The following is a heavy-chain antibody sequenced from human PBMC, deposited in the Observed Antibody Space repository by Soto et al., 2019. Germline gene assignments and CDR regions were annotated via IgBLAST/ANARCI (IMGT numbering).Heavy chain of an antibody. CDR1: GFTFSSYW. D-gene: IGHD2-2*01. V-gene: IGHV3-7*03. Sequence: GGSLRLSCAASGFTFSSYWMSWVRQAPGKGLEWVASIKQDGSEKYYVDSVKGRFTISRDNAKNSLYLQMNSLTAEDTAVYYCARDCPSTICYLFDYWGQGTLVTVSS. CDR2: IKQDGSEK. CDR3: ARDCPSTICYLFDY. J-gene: IGHJ4*02.